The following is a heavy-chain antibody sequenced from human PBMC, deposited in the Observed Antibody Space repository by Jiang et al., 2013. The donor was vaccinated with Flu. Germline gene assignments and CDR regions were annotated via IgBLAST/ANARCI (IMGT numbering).Heavy chain of an antibody. CDR1: EFTFNRDT. CDR3: AREKPSKTYVHYYGMDV. D-gene: IGHD4-11*01. V-gene: IGHV3-21*06. J-gene: IGHJ6*01. CDR2: ISSTSAYI. Sequence: VQLVESGGGLVRPGGSLRLSCAASEFTFNRDTMNWVRQAPGKGLEWVASISSTSAYIYYADSLRGRFTISRDNARNSLYLRMTGLRDDDTAVYFCAREKPSKTYVHYYGMDVWG.